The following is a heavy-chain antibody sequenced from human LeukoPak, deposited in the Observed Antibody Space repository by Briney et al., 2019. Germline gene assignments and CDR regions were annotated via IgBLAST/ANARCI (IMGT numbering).Heavy chain of an antibody. CDR3: ARQGLELTD. J-gene: IGHJ4*02. D-gene: IGHD1-7*01. CDR1: GGSISSSSYY. Sequence: SETLSLTCTVSGGSISSSSYYWGWIRQPPGKGLEWIGSIYYSGSTYYNPSLKSRVTISVDTSKNQFSLKLSSVTAADTAVYYCARQGLELTDWGQGTLVTVSS. V-gene: IGHV4-39*01. CDR2: IYYSGST.